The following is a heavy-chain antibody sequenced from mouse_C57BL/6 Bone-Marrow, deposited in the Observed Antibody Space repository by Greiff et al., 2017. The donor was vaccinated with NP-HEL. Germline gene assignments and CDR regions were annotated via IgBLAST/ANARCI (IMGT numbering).Heavy chain of an antibody. V-gene: IGHV1-18*01. J-gene: IGHJ2*01. CDR3: ARARYYGSTFDY. CDR2: INPNNGGT. D-gene: IGHD1-1*01. Sequence: EVQGVESGPELVKPGASVKIPCKASGYTFTDYNMDWVKQSHGKSLEWIGDINPNNGGTIYNQKFKGKATLTVDKSSSTAYMELRSLTSEDTAVYYCARARYYGSTFDYWGQGTTLTVSS. CDR1: GYTFTDYN.